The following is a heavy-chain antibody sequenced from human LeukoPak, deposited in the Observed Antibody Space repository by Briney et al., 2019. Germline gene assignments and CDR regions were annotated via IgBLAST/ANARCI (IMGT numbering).Heavy chain of an antibody. J-gene: IGHJ6*03. Sequence: SETLSLTCTVSGGSTSSYYWSCIPDPPRQGLEGIGYIYDSGSTNYNPSLKSRVAISVDTSKNQFSLKLSSVTAADTAVYYCARDRNDFWSGPEDRPMDVWAKETAVRVS. CDR1: GGSTSSYY. V-gene: IGHV4-59*01. CDR2: IYDSGST. CDR3: ARDRNDFWSGPEDRPMDV. D-gene: IGHD3-3*01.